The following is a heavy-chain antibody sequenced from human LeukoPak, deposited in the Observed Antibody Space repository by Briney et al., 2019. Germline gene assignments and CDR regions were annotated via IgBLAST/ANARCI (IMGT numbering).Heavy chain of an antibody. CDR3: ARDKYYDSSGYGYFDY. V-gene: IGHV3-30-3*01. D-gene: IGHD3-22*01. Sequence: PGGSLRLSCAASGFTFSSYAMSWVRQAPGKGLEWVAVISYDGSNKYYADSVKGRFTISRDNSKNTLYLQMNSLRAEDTAVYYCARDKYYDSSGYGYFDYWGQGTLVTVSS. CDR1: GFTFSSYA. CDR2: ISYDGSNK. J-gene: IGHJ4*02.